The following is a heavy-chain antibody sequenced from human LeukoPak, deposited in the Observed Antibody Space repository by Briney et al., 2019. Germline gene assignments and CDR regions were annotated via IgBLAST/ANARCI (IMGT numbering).Heavy chain of an antibody. CDR1: GGSISGYY. Sequence: PSETLSLTCTVSGGSISGYYWSWIRQPPGKGLEWIGYIYTSGSTNYNPSLKSRVTISVDTSKNQLFLRLSSVTAADTAMYFCARAYSRSYSHFDDWGQGTLVTVSS. CDR3: ARAYSRSYSHFDD. D-gene: IGHD1-26*01. V-gene: IGHV4-4*09. J-gene: IGHJ4*02. CDR2: IYTSGST.